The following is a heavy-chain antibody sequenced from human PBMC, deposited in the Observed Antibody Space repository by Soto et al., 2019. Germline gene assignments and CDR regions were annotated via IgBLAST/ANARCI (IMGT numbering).Heavy chain of an antibody. CDR3: AREGVGECFARPTPGFV. CDR2: LNPSGGST. Sequence: QVQLVQSGAEVRKPGASVKVSCKTSGYTFSSYYLHWVRQAPGQGLEWMGTLNPSGGSTNYTQKVQGRVTMTRDTSINTVYSEPGCLRSKDTALYYCAREGVGECFARPTPGFVWGQGTLGTVSS. CDR1: GYTFSSYY. D-gene: IGHD2-2*02. V-gene: IGHV1-46*03. J-gene: IGHJ4*02.